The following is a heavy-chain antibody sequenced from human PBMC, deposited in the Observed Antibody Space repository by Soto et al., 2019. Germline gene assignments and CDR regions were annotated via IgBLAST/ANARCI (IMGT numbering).Heavy chain of an antibody. V-gene: IGHV5-51*01. D-gene: IGHD2-15*01. J-gene: IGHJ3*02. CDR3: ARSLSVVVVAATPGAFDI. CDR1: GYSFTSYW. CDR2: IYPGDSDT. Sequence: GESLKISCKGSGYSFTSYWIGWVRQMPGKGLEWMGIIYPGDSDTRYSPSFQGQVTISADKSISTAYLHWSSLKASDTAMYYCARSLSVVVVAATPGAFDIWGQGTMVTVSS.